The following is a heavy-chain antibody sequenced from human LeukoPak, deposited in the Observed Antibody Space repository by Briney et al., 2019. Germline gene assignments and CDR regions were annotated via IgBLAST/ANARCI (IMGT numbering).Heavy chain of an antibody. CDR2: IHPNSGDT. Sequence: ASVKVSCKASGYTFAGYPIHWVRQVRGQGLEWIGRIHPNSGDTYYAQKFQGRVTMTRDTSINTAYMDLSRLTSHDTAVFYCASDGNNWSSLHSWGQGTLVTVSS. CDR1: GYTFAGYP. D-gene: IGHD1-1*01. J-gene: IGHJ4*02. V-gene: IGHV1-2*06. CDR3: ASDGNNWSSLHS.